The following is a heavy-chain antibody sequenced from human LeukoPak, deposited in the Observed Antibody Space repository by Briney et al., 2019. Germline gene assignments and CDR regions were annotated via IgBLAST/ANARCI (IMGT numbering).Heavy chain of an antibody. D-gene: IGHD2-15*01. Sequence: PSQTLSLTCTVSGGSISSGGYYWSWIRQHPGKGLEWIGYIYYSGSTCYNPSLKSRVTISVDTSKNQFSLKLSSVTAADTAVYYCARAGYCSGGSCLGDAFDIWGQGTMVTVSS. V-gene: IGHV4-31*03. J-gene: IGHJ3*02. CDR1: GGSISSGGYY. CDR2: IYYSGST. CDR3: ARAGYCSGGSCLGDAFDI.